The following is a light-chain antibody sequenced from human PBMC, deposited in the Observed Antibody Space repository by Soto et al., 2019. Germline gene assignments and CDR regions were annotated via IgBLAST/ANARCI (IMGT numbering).Light chain of an antibody. CDR3: QQRSNWPRWT. V-gene: IGKV3-11*01. Sequence: EIVLTQSPATLSLSPRERATLSCRASQSVSSYLAWYQQKPGQAPRLLIYDASNRATGIPARFSGSGSGTDFTLTISSLEPEDFAVYYCQQRSNWPRWTFGQGTKVDI. CDR2: DAS. J-gene: IGKJ1*01. CDR1: QSVSSY.